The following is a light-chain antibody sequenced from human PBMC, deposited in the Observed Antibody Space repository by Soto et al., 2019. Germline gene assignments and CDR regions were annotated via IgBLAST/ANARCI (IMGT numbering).Light chain of an antibody. V-gene: IGKV1-39*01. CDR2: AAS. Sequence: IQRTQSPSSRSASVGYRVTITCRATQNISNYLHWHHHKPGQAPQVLIYAASSLQSGVPSRFSGSGSGTDFTLTISSLQPGDLATHYSQQSYSPPQIFGAGTKVDIK. CDR1: QNISNY. CDR3: QQSYSPPQI. J-gene: IGKJ4*01.